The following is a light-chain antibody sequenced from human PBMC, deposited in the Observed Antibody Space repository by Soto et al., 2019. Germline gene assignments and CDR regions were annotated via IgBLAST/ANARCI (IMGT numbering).Light chain of an antibody. CDR3: SSYAGSTLV. CDR1: SSDVGGYNY. CDR2: EVS. V-gene: IGLV2-8*01. J-gene: IGLJ3*02. Sequence: QSALTQPPSASGSPGQSVTISCTGTSSDVGGYNYVSWYQQHPGKAPKLMIYEVSKRPSGVPDRFSGSKSGNTASLTVSGLXXXDXXXYYCSSYAGSTLVFGGGTKVTVL.